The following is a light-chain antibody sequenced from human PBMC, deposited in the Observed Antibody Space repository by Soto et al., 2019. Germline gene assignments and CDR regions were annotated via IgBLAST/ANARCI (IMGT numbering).Light chain of an antibody. CDR1: RSGSRND. J-gene: IGKJ5*01. V-gene: IGKV3D-20*02. CDR3: QQRSNWPIT. Sequence: EILLTKSPSNLSLSPAAIATLFFRARRSGSRNDLGWYQQKPGQAPRLLIYGASSRASGIPDRFSGSGSGTDFTLTISRLEPEDFAVYYCQQRSNWPITFGQGTRLEIK. CDR2: GAS.